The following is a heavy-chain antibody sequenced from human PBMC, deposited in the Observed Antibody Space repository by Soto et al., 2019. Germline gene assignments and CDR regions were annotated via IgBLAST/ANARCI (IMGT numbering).Heavy chain of an antibody. D-gene: IGHD1-26*01. CDR3: AGRLVGATITYYYYGMDV. V-gene: IGHV1-69*12. CDR1: GGTFSSYA. CDR2: IIPIFGTA. J-gene: IGHJ6*02. Sequence: QVQLVQSGAEVKKPGSSVKVSCKASGGTFSSYAISWVRQAPGQGLEWMGGIIPIFGTANYAQKFQGRVTIPAEESTSTAYMELSSLRSEDTAVYYCAGRLVGATITYYYYGMDVWGQGTTVTVSS.